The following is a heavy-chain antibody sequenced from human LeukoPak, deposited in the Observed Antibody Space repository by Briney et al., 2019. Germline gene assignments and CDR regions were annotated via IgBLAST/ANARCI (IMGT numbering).Heavy chain of an antibody. CDR3: ARMSMIRGVYYFDY. CDR2: IYTSGST. CDR1: GGSISSSGSSSYY. V-gene: IGHV4-61*02. J-gene: IGHJ4*02. Sequence: SETLSLTCSVSGGSISSSGSSSYYWSWIRQPAGKGLEWIGRIYTSGSTNYNPSLKSRVTILVDTSKNQFSLKLSSVTAADTAVYYCARMSMIRGVYYFDYWGQGTLVTVSS. D-gene: IGHD3-10*01.